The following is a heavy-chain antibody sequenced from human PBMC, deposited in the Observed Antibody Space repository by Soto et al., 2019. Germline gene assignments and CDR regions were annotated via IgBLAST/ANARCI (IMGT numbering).Heavy chain of an antibody. CDR3: ARDQMYYYDSSGPNSFDY. CDR2: INWNGGST. V-gene: IGHV3-20*04. D-gene: IGHD3-22*01. CDR1: GGSISSYY. J-gene: IGHJ4*02. Sequence: PSETLSLTCTVSGGSISSYYWSWIRQPPGKGLEWVSGINWNGGSTGYADSVKGRFTISRDNAKNSLYLQMNSLRAEDTALYYCARDQMYYYDSSGPNSFDYWGQGTLVTVSS.